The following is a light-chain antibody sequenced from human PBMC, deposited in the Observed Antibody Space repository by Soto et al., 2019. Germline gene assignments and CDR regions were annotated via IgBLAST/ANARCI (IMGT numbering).Light chain of an antibody. CDR3: QQYGTYLWT. J-gene: IGKJ1*01. CDR2: DAS. CDR1: QSVSGW. V-gene: IGKV1-5*01. Sequence: DIQLTQSPSSLSASVGDRVTITCQASQSVSGWLAWYQQKPGKAPKPLMYDASSLESGVPSRFSGSGSGTEFTLTISSLQPDDFATYYCQQYGTYLWTFGQGTKVDIK.